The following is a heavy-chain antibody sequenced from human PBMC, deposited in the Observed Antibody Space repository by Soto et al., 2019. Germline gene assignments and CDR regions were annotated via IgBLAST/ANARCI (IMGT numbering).Heavy chain of an antibody. V-gene: IGHV3-30*03. CDR3: ARSPQPTRGIHWYFDL. CDR1: GFTFNTYG. Sequence: QVQLVESGGGVVQPGRSLGLSCAASGFTFNTYGMHWVRQAPGKGLEWVAAISYDGINKYYEDSVKGRFTISRDNSKNTLYVQMNSLRAEDTALYYCARSPQPTRGIHWYFDLWGRGILVTVSS. J-gene: IGHJ2*01. D-gene: IGHD1-26*01. CDR2: ISYDGINK.